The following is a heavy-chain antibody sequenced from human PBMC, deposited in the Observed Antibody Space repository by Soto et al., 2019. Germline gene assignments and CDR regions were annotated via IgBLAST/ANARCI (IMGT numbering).Heavy chain of an antibody. CDR3: AKNRGLQYYFDY. J-gene: IGHJ4*02. V-gene: IGHV3-23*01. CDR1: GFTFRSYA. CDR2: ISGSGIST. Sequence: PGGSLRLSCAASGFTFRSYAMSWVRQAPGKGLEWVSGISGSGISTHYADSVKGRFTISRDNSKNMMYLQMNSLRAEDTAAYYCAKNRGLQYYFDYWGQGTLVTVSS.